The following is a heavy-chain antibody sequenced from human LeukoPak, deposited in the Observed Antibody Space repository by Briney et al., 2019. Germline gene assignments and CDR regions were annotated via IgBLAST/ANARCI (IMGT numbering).Heavy chain of an antibody. D-gene: IGHD2-15*01. J-gene: IGHJ6*02. CDR2: IKQDGSEK. CDR1: GFTFSSYW. CDR3: ARDQGCSGRRCYWPYYYYGMAV. Sequence: GGSLRLSCAASGFTFSSYWMSWVRHAPGKGLEGVADIKQDGSEKYYVDSSKGRFTISTDNAINSRYLQMNSLRAQHTAVSSCARDQGCSGRRCYWPYYYYGMAVWGQGTTVTVSS. V-gene: IGHV3-7*01.